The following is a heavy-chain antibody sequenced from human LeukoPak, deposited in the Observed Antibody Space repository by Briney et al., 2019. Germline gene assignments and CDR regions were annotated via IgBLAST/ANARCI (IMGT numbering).Heavy chain of an antibody. CDR2: IYTSGST. Sequence: SETLSLTCTVSGGSISSYYWSWIRQPAGKGLEWIGRIYTSGSTNYNPSLKSRVTMSVDTSKNQFSLKLSSVTAADTAVYYCAGDGAAAGMYYFDYWGQGTLVTVSS. CDR1: GGSISSYY. CDR3: AGDGAAAGMYYFDY. V-gene: IGHV4-4*07. D-gene: IGHD6-13*01. J-gene: IGHJ4*02.